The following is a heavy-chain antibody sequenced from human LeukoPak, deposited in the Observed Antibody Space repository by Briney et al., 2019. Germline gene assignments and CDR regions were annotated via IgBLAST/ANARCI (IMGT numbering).Heavy chain of an antibody. V-gene: IGHV4-59*01. J-gene: IGHJ5*02. CDR1: GGSISGYY. CDR3: ARLHSSRAEEFDP. CDR2: IYYTGIT. Sequence: PSGTLSLTCTVSGGSISGYYWSWILQAPGKGLDWIGYIYYTGITAYNPSLGSRVTISVDRSNNQFSLRLTSVTAADTAVYYCARLHSSRAEEFDPWGQGTLVTVSS.